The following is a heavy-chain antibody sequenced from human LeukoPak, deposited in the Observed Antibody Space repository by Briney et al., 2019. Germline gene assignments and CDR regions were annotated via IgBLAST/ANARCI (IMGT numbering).Heavy chain of an antibody. V-gene: IGHV4-38-2*01. CDR1: AYSISSGYY. D-gene: IGHD6-19*01. J-gene: IGHJ3*02. CDR2: VHHGGRA. CDR3: ARRKIAVLAAFDI. Sequence: SETLSLTCAVSAYSISSGYYWGWIRQSPGEGLGGIGSVHHGGRAYYNPSLKSRVTILVDTSKNHFSLKLTSVTAADTAVYYCARRKIAVLAAFDIWGQGTMVTVSS.